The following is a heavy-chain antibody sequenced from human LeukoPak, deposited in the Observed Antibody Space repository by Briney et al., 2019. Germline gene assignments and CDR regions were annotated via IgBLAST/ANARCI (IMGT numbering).Heavy chain of an antibody. CDR3: ATGVSSGWLFDY. V-gene: IGHV1-24*01. CDR1: GYTLTELS. Sequence: ASVKVSCKVSGYTLTELSMHWVRQAPGKRLEWMGGFDPEDGETIYAQKFQGRVTMTEDTSTDTAYMELSSLRSEDTAVYYCATGVSSGWLFDYWGQGTLVTVSS. D-gene: IGHD6-19*01. CDR2: FDPEDGET. J-gene: IGHJ4*02.